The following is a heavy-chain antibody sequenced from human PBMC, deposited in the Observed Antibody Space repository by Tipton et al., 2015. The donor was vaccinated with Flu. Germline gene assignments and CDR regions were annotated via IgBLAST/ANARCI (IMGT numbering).Heavy chain of an antibody. CDR1: GYNFTSYD. J-gene: IGHJ3*01. Sequence: QVQLVQSGAEVKTLGASLTVACRASGYNFTSYDVNWLRQSPGQGLEWLGWIKPDTGDTAYAPKFTGRVTITRDTSTGTAYLHLSSLTSEDAAVYYCGRASWTSSEGGYGFHLWGQGTLVTVS. CDR2: IKPDTGDT. CDR3: GRASWTSSEGGYGFHL. D-gene: IGHD5-18*01. V-gene: IGHV1-8*01.